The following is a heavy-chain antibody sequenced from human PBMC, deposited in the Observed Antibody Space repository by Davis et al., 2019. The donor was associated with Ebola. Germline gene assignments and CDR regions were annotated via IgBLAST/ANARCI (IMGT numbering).Heavy chain of an antibody. CDR3: AREYYDTSGSLGY. J-gene: IGHJ4*02. Sequence: GESLKISCAASGFTFNRYWMYWVRQAPGKGLEWVSRIKMDGSVTTYADSVKGRFTISRDNSKNTLYLQMNSLRTEDTAVYYCAREYYDTSGSLGYWGQGTLVTVSS. V-gene: IGHV3-74*01. CDR1: GFTFNRYW. D-gene: IGHD3-22*01. CDR2: IKMDGSVT.